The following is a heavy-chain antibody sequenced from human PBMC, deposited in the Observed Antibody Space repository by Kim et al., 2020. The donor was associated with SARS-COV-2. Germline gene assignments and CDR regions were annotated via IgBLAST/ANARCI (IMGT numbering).Heavy chain of an antibody. J-gene: IGHJ3*02. CDR2: GRT. CDR3: ARETTGTFDI. D-gene: IGHD1-1*01. Sequence: GRTTTHPSLKGRVTISVDPSKNQFSLKLSSVPAADTAVYYCARETTGTFDIWGQGTMVTVSS. V-gene: IGHV4-31*02.